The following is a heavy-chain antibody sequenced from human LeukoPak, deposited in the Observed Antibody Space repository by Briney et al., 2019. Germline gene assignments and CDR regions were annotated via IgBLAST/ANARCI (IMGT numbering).Heavy chain of an antibody. Sequence: GASVKVSCKASGYTFTSYDINWVRQATGQGLEWMGWMNPNSGNTGYAQKLQGRVTMTTDTSTSTAYMELRSLRSDDTAVYYCARTYDSSGYYRYYFDYWGQGTLVTVSS. J-gene: IGHJ4*02. CDR2: MNPNSGNT. D-gene: IGHD3-22*01. CDR3: ARTYDSSGYYRYYFDY. V-gene: IGHV1-8*02. CDR1: GYTFTSYD.